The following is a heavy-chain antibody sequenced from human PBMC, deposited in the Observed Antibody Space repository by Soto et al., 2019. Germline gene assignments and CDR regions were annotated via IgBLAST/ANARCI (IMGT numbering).Heavy chain of an antibody. CDR2: IYYSGST. CDR3: ARVGDCSGGSCYRGGFDP. J-gene: IGHJ5*02. Sequence: SETLSLTCTASGGSISSGGYYWSWIRQHPGKGLEWIGYIYYSGSTYYNPSLKSRVTISVDTSKNQFSLKLSSVTAADTAVYYCARVGDCSGGSCYRGGFDPWGQGTLVTVSS. D-gene: IGHD2-15*01. V-gene: IGHV4-31*03. CDR1: GGSISSGGYY.